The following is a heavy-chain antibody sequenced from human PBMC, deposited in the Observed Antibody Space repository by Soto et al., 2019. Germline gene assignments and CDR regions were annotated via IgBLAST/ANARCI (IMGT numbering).Heavy chain of an antibody. CDR1: GFTFSSYA. CDR3: AKRADIVVVRYYYYMDV. Sequence: EVQLLESGGGLVQPGGSLRLSCAASGFTFSSYAMSWVRQAPGKGLEWVSAISGSGGSTYYADSVKGRFTISRDNSKNTLYLQMNSLRAEDTAVYYCAKRADIVVVRYYYYMDVWGKGTTVTVSS. CDR2: ISGSGGST. J-gene: IGHJ6*03. D-gene: IGHD2-15*01. V-gene: IGHV3-23*01.